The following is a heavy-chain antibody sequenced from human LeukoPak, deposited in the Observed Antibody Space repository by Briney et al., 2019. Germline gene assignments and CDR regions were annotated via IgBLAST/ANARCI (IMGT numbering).Heavy chain of an antibody. J-gene: IGHJ4*02. D-gene: IGHD2-15*01. Sequence: GGSLRLSCAASGLAFNTYGMTWARQAPGKGLEWVSSISCKGTYIYYADSMTGRFSISRDNAKNSLFLQMNSLRAEDTALYYCATHPYCSGGTCSDSYFDSWGQGTLVTVSS. V-gene: IGHV3-21*01. CDR3: ATHPYCSGGTCSDSYFDS. CDR1: GLAFNTYG. CDR2: ISCKGTYI.